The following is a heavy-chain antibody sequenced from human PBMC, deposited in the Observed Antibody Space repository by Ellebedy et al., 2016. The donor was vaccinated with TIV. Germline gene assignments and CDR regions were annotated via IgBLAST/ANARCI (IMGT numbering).Heavy chain of an antibody. CDR1: GGSFSGYY. CDR2: VNHSGST. D-gene: IGHD3-10*01. V-gene: IGHV4-34*01. Sequence: SETLSLXCAVYGGSFSGYYWSWVRQPPGKGLEWIGEVNHSGSTNYNPSLKSRVTISVDTSKNQFSLRLSSVTAADTSVYYCARYGFGSGFFDYWGQGTLVTVSS. J-gene: IGHJ4*02. CDR3: ARYGFGSGFFDY.